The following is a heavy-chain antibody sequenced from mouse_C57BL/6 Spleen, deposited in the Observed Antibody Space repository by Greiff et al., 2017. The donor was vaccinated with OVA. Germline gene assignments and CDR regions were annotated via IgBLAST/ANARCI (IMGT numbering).Heavy chain of an antibody. D-gene: IGHD2-4*01. CDR2: ISSGSSTI. Sequence: EVKLMESGGGLVKPGGSLKLSCAASGFTFSDYGMHWVRQAPEKGLEWVAYISSGSSTIYYADTVKGRFTISRDNAKNTLFLQMTSLRSEDTAMYYCARDRDYDEGYYAMDYWGQGTSVTVSS. CDR3: ARDRDYDEGYYAMDY. J-gene: IGHJ4*01. CDR1: GFTFSDYG. V-gene: IGHV5-17*01.